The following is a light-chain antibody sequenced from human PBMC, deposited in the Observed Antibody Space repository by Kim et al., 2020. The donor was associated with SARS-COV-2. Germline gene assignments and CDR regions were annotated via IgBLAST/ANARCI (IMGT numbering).Light chain of an antibody. Sequence: QTVVTQEASLSVSPGGTVTLTCGLSSGSASTTYSPSWYQQTPGQAPRPLIYNTDIRSSGVPDRFSGSILGNKAALTITGAQADDESDYHCVLYLGSGVWVFGGGTQRTVL. CDR2: NTD. CDR1: SGSASTTYS. J-gene: IGLJ3*02. V-gene: IGLV8-61*01. CDR3: VLYLGSGVWV.